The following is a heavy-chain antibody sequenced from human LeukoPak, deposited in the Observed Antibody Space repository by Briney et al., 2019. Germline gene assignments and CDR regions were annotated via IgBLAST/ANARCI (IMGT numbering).Heavy chain of an antibody. CDR2: INPSGGST. CDR3: ASEGTVTGQLNYYFDY. V-gene: IGHV1-46*01. D-gene: IGHD4-11*01. J-gene: IGHJ4*02. CDR1: GGTFSSYA. Sequence: ASVTVSCTASGGTFSSYAISWVRQAPGQGLEWMGIINPSGGSTSYAQKFQGRVTMTRDTSTSTVYMELSSLRSEDTAVYYCASEGTVTGQLNYYFDYWGQGTLVTVSS.